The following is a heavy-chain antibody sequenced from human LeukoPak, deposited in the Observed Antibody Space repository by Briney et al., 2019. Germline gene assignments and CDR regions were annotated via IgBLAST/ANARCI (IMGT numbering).Heavy chain of an antibody. V-gene: IGHV4-38-2*02. CDR3: ARDGVGSSWYWGFFDWFDP. CDR2: IYHSGST. D-gene: IGHD6-13*01. Sequence: KTSETLSLTCTVSGYSISSGYYWGWIRQPPGKGLEWIGSIYHSGSTYYNPSLKSRVTISVDTSKNQFSLKLSSVTAADTAVYYCARDGVGSSWYWGFFDWFDPWGQGTLVTVSS. CDR1: GYSISSGYY. J-gene: IGHJ5*02.